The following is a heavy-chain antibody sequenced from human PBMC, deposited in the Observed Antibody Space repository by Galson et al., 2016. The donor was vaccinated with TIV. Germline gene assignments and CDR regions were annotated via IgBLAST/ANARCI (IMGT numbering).Heavy chain of an antibody. D-gene: IGHD2-15*01. CDR3: ARDRVVDATYYYYYYGMDV. V-gene: IGHV3-66*02. CDR2: ISAGGNT. Sequence: CAASGLSVSINYMAWVRQAPGKGLEWVSLISAGGNTYYPDSVKGRFTISRDNSKNTLYLQMNSLRVEDTAVYYCARDRVVDATYYYYYYGMDVWGQGTAVIVSS. CDR1: GLSVSINY. J-gene: IGHJ6*02.